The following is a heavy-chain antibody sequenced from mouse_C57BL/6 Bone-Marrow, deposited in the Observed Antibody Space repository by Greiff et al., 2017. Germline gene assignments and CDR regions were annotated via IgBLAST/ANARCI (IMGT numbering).Heavy chain of an antibody. J-gene: IGHJ3*01. CDR3: ARRDYGSQFAD. Sequence: VQLQQSGPELVKPGASVKMSCKASGYTVTDYNMHWVMQSHGKSRVWIGYINPNNGGTSYNQKFNGKATLTVNKSSSTAYMELRSLTSEDSAVDDCARRDYGSQFADWGQGTLVTVSA. CDR1: GYTVTDYN. CDR2: INPNNGGT. V-gene: IGHV1-22*01. D-gene: IGHD1-1*01.